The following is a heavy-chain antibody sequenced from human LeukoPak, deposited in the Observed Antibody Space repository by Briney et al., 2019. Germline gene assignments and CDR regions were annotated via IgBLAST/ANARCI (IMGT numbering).Heavy chain of an antibody. CDR1: GGSISSSSYY. CDR2: IYHTGST. V-gene: IGHV4-39*07. Sequence: SSETLSLTCTVSGGSISSSSYYWGWIRQPPGKGLEWIGSIYHTGSTYYNPSLKSRVTISVDTSKNQFSLNLSSVTAADTAMYYCARALGSCYSSICDYFNYWGQGTLVTVSS. D-gene: IGHD2-15*01. CDR3: ARALGSCYSSICDYFNY. J-gene: IGHJ4*02.